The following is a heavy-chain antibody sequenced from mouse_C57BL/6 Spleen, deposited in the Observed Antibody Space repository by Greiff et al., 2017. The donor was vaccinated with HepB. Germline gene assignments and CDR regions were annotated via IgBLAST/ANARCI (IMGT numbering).Heavy chain of an antibody. V-gene: IGHV2-2*01. CDR2: IWSGGST. CDR1: GFSLTSYG. D-gene: IGHD2-3*01. CDR3: ARKEGGYSFAY. Sequence: QVQLKQSGPGLVQPSQSLSITCTVSGFSLTSYGVHWVRQSPGKGLEWLGVIWSGGSTDYNAAFISRLSISKDNSKSQVFFKMNSLQADDTAIYYCARKEGGYSFAYWGQGTLVTVSA. J-gene: IGHJ3*01.